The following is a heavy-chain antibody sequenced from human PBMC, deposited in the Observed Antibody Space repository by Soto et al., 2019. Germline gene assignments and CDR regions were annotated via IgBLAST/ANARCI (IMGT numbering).Heavy chain of an antibody. CDR1: GYTFTSYD. J-gene: IGHJ4*02. CDR2: MNPNSGNT. V-gene: IGHV1-8*01. D-gene: IGHD1-26*01. CDR3: ARETVGAVDY. Sequence: QVQLVQSGAEVKKPGASVKVSCKASGYTFTSYDINWVRQATGQGLEWMGWMNPNSGNTGYAQKFQGRVTMTRNTSISTSYMERSRRRAEETAFYYCARETVGAVDYWGQGTLVTVSS.